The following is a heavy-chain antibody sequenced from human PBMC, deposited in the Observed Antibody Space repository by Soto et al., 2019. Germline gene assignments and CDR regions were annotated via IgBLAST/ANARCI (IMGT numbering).Heavy chain of an antibody. D-gene: IGHD6-6*01. J-gene: IGHJ4*02. CDR1: GFTFSSYS. Sequence: EVQLVESGGGLVQPGGSLRLSCAASGFTFSSYSMNWVRQAPGKGLEWVSYISSSSSTIYYADSVKGRFTISRDNAKNSLYLQMNSLRAEDTAVYYCARGFYDPRIAARWSLPLICWRQGTLVTVSS. CDR2: ISSSSSTI. CDR3: ARGFYDPRIAARWSLPLIC. V-gene: IGHV3-48*01.